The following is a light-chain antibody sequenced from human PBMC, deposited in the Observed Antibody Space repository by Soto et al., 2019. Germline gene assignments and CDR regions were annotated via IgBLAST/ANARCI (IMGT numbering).Light chain of an antibody. J-gene: IGKJ1*01. Sequence: EIVMTPSPATLSVSPVERATLSCRASQSVSSNLAWYQQKPGQAPRLLIYGASSRATGIPDRFSGSGSGTDFTLTISRLEPEDFAVYYCQQYGSSPPTFGQGTKVDIK. CDR3: QQYGSSPPT. CDR2: GAS. V-gene: IGKV3-20*01. CDR1: QSVSSN.